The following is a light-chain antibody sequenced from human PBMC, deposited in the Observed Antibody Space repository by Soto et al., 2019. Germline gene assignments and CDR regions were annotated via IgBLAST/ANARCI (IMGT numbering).Light chain of an antibody. CDR1: SSDVGGYNY. V-gene: IGLV2-14*01. J-gene: IGLJ2*01. CDR3: SSYTSSSTLGI. CDR2: DVS. Sequence: QSALTQPASVSGSPGQSITISCTGTSSDVGGYNYVSWYQHHPGKAPKLMIYDVSHRPAGVSHRFSGSKSGNTASLTISGLQAEDEADYYCSSYTSSSTLGIFGGGTKLTVL.